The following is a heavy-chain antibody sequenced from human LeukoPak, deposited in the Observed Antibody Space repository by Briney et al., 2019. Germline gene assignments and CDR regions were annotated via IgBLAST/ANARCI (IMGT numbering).Heavy chain of an antibody. CDR3: ASQDVFRYHDY. J-gene: IGHJ4*02. V-gene: IGHV3-48*03. D-gene: IGHD2-2*01. Sequence: PGGSLRLSCAASGFTFSTYEMNWVRQAPGKGLEWVSYSSSSGTTIYYAESVKGRFTISRDNAKNSLHLLMNSLRAEDTAVYYCASQDVFRYHDYWGQGTLVTVSS. CDR1: GFTFSTYE. CDR2: SSSSGTTI.